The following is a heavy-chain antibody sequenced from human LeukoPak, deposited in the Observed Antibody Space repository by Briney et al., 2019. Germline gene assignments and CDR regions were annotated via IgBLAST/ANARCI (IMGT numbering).Heavy chain of an antibody. D-gene: IGHD3-10*01. CDR2: ISSSSSTI. CDR3: ARHNSPTMVRGVIPDWDDAFDI. CDR1: GFTFSSYS. Sequence: GGSLRLSCAASGFTFSSYSMNWVRQAPGKGLEWVSYISSSSSTIYYADSVKGRFTISRDNAKNSLYLQMNRLRAEDTAVYYCARHNSPTMVRGVIPDWDDAFDIWGQGTMVTVSS. J-gene: IGHJ3*02. V-gene: IGHV3-48*04.